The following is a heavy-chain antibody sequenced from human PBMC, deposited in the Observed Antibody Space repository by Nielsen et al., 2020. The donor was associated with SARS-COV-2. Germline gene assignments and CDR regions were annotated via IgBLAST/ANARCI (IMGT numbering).Heavy chain of an antibody. J-gene: IGHJ6*02. CDR1: GFTFGDAI. CDR3: KHYYDLDV. CDR2: IRSKTNNYET. Sequence: GGSLRLSCAASGFTFGDAIIHWVRQASGKGLEWVGRIRSKTNNYETSYAASVKGRFIIPRDESKNMAYLQMNSLKTDDTAVYYCKHYYDLDVWGQGTTVTVSS. V-gene: IGHV3-73*01.